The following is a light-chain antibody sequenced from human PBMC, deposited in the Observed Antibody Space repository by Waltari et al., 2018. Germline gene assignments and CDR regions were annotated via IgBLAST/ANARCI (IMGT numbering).Light chain of an antibody. Sequence: CRVRGCISIWSAGEQHNPVKEPNRLIDKAFSVKSGVPSRFSGIASGTEFTLTISSLQPDDLATYNCQQYNSYRYAFGQRTKLEIK. CDR2: KAF. J-gene: IGKJ2*01. CDR1: GCISIW. V-gene: IGKV1-5*03. CDR3: QQYNSYRYA.